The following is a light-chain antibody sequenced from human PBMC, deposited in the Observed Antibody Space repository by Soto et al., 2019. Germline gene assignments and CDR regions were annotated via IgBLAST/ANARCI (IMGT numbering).Light chain of an antibody. Sequence: EIVMTQSPATLSVSPGERATFSCRASQSVNTNLAWYQLKPGQAPRLLVYGASIRATGIPDRFSGSGSGTDFTLTISRLEPEDFAVYYCQQYGSSSWTFGQGTKVDIK. V-gene: IGKV3-20*01. CDR1: QSVNTN. CDR2: GAS. J-gene: IGKJ1*01. CDR3: QQYGSSSWT.